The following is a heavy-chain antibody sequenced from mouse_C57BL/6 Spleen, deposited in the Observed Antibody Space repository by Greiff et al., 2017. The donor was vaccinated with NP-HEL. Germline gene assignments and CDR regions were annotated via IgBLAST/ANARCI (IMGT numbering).Heavy chain of an antibody. CDR3: ARQRTAQATYAMDY. V-gene: IGHV5-15*01. CDR1: GFTFSDYG. Sequence: EVKLMESGGGLVQPGGSLKLSCAASGFTFSDYGMAWVRQAPRKGPEWVAFISNLAYSIYYADTVTGRFTISRENAKNTLYLEMSSLRSEDTDMYYCARQRTAQATYAMDYWGQGTSVTVSS. D-gene: IGHD3-2*02. CDR2: ISNLAYSI. J-gene: IGHJ4*01.